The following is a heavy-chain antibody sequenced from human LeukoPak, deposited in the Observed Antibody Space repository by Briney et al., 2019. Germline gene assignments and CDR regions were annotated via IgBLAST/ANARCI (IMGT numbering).Heavy chain of an antibody. CDR1: GDTFTSYD. Sequence: ASVKVSCKASGDTFTSYDINWVRQATGQGLEWMGWMNPNSGNTGYAQKFQGRVTMTRNTSISTAYMELSSLRSEDTAVYYCARGTWGDGYSSSWYRYWGQGTLVTVSS. CDR3: ARGTWGDGYSSSWYRY. CDR2: MNPNSGNT. D-gene: IGHD6-13*01. J-gene: IGHJ4*02. V-gene: IGHV1-8*01.